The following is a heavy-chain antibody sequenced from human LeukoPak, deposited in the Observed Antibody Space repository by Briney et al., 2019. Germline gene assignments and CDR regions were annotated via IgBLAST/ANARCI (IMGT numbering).Heavy chain of an antibody. CDR1: GGSISSYY. CDR2: TYYSGST. Sequence: SETLSLTCTVSGGSISSYYWSWIRQPPGKGLEWIGYTYYSGSTNYNPSLKSRVTISVDTSKNQFSLKLSSVTAADTAVYYCARGSIAAADSFDYWGQGTLVTVSS. J-gene: IGHJ4*02. D-gene: IGHD6-13*01. V-gene: IGHV4-59*12. CDR3: ARGSIAAADSFDY.